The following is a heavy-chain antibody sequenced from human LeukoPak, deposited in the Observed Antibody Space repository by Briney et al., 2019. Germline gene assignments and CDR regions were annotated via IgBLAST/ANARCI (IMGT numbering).Heavy chain of an antibody. D-gene: IGHD6-19*01. Sequence: SGGSLRLSCAASGFAFSNQAMGWVRQASGKGLEWVSVISDSGDITYYADSVKGRFTISRDNSKNTLFLQMNSLRVEDTAIYYCAKDARRTSGWYFFDYWGQGTLVTVSS. CDR1: GFAFSNQA. J-gene: IGHJ4*02. CDR2: ISDSGDIT. CDR3: AKDARRTSGWYFFDY. V-gene: IGHV3-23*01.